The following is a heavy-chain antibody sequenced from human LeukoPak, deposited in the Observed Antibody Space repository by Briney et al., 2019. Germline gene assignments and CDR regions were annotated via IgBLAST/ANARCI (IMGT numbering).Heavy chain of an antibody. D-gene: IGHD6-13*01. CDR3: AKDLDAAAGNWFDP. CDR1: GFTFSSYS. Sequence: PGGSLRLSCAASGFTFSSYSMNWVRQAPGKGLEWVSAISGSGGSTYYADSVKGRFTISRDNSKNALYLQMNSLRAEDTAVYYCAKDLDAAAGNWFDPWGQGTLVTVSS. CDR2: ISGSGGST. J-gene: IGHJ5*02. V-gene: IGHV3-23*01.